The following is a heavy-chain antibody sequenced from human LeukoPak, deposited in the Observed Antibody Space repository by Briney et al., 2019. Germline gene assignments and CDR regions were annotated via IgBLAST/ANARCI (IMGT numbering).Heavy chain of an antibody. Sequence: GGSLRLSCAASGFTLSSYWMSWVRQAPGKGLEWVANIKQDGSEEYYVDSVRGRFTISRDNAKNSLYLQMNSLKAEDTAVYYCARARTRYSGSYGGAFDIWGQGTMVTVSS. CDR1: GFTLSSYW. D-gene: IGHD1-26*01. CDR3: ARARTRYSGSYGGAFDI. CDR2: IKQDGSEE. J-gene: IGHJ3*02. V-gene: IGHV3-7*01.